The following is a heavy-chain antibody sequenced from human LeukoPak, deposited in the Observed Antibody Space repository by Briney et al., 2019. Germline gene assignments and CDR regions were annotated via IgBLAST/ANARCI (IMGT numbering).Heavy chain of an antibody. J-gene: IGHJ4*02. D-gene: IGHD4-23*01. CDR2: ISGSGGST. CDR1: GFTFSSYA. Sequence: GGSLRLSCAASGFTFSSYAMSWVRQAPGKGLEWVSAISGSGGSTYYADSVKGRFTISRDNSKNTLYLQMNSLRAEDTAVYYCAKVLGRDGTVVTSHFDYWGQGTLVTVSS. V-gene: IGHV3-23*01. CDR3: AKVLGRDGTVVTSHFDY.